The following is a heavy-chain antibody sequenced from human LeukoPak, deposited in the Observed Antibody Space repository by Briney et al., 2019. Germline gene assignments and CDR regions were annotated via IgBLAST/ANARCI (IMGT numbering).Heavy chain of an antibody. Sequence: ASVKVPCKVSGYTLTQLSMHWVRQAPGKGLEWMGGFEPEDGETIYAQKFHGRVTMTEDTSTDTAYMELSRLRSEDTAVYYCATVRHYGSGSYPDYWGQGTLVTVSS. J-gene: IGHJ4*02. V-gene: IGHV1-24*01. CDR1: GYTLTQLS. D-gene: IGHD3-10*01. CDR2: FEPEDGET. CDR3: ATVRHYGSGSYPDY.